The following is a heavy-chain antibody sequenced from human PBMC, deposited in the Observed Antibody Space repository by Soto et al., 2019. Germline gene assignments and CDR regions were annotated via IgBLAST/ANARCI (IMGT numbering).Heavy chain of an antibody. J-gene: IGHJ4*02. CDR1: GYTFTSYD. Sequence: ASVKVSCKASGYTFTSYDMNWVRQATGQGLEWMGWISPYNGNTNYAQKLQGRVTMTTDTSTSTAYMELRSLRSDDTAVYYCARESSSSCHDSWGQGSLVTVSS. V-gene: IGHV1-18*01. CDR3: ARESSSSCHDS. CDR2: ISPYNGNT. D-gene: IGHD6-13*01.